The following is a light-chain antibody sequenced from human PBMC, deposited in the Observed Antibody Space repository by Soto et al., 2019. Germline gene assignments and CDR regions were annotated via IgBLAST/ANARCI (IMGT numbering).Light chain of an antibody. CDR1: RSNIGAGYD. V-gene: IGLV1-40*01. CDR2: GNS. J-gene: IGLJ3*02. CDR3: QSYDSSLREV. Sequence: QSVLTQPPSVSGAPGQRVTISCTGSRSNIGAGYDVHWYQQLPGTAPKILIYGNSNRLSGVPDRFSGSKSGTSASLAITGLQAEDEADYYCQSYDSSLREVFGGGTKLTVL.